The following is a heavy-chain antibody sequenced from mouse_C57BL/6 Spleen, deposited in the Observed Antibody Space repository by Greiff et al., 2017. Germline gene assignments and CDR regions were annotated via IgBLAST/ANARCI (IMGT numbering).Heavy chain of an antibody. D-gene: IGHD2-3*01. Sequence: EVKLVESGGGLVKPGGSLKLSCAASGFTFSSYAMSWVRQTPEKRLEWVATISDGGSYTYYPDNVKGRFTISRDTAKNNLYLQMSHLKSEDTAMYYCARDRDGYYFDYWGQGTTLTVSS. CDR3: ARDRDGYYFDY. V-gene: IGHV5-4*01. CDR1: GFTFSSYA. CDR2: ISDGGSYT. J-gene: IGHJ2*01.